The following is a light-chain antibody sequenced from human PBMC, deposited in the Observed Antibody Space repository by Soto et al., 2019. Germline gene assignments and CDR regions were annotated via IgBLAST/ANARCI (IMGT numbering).Light chain of an antibody. CDR2: KAS. Sequence: IQMTQSPSTLSASVGDRVTITCRASQSVTRFLAWYQQKPGKAPKLLIYKASTLGGGVPSRFSGGGSGTDFTLTITSLQAEDVAVYYCQQYLSLPRTFGHGTKVEIK. CDR3: QQYLSLPRT. J-gene: IGKJ1*01. V-gene: IGKV1-5*03. CDR1: QSVTRF.